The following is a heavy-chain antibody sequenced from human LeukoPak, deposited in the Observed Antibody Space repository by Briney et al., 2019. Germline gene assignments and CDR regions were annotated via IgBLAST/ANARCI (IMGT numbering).Heavy chain of an antibody. CDR1: GFTFSSYA. Sequence: GGSLRLSCAASGFTFSSYAMSWVRQAPGKGLEWVSTITAGGETTYYADSVKGRFTISRDNYKNTLFLLMNSLRAEDTDIHYCAKVPYSDYGSGRPPFMDVWGQGTTVAVSS. D-gene: IGHD3-10*01. J-gene: IGHJ6*02. CDR2: ITAGGETT. V-gene: IGHV3-23*01. CDR3: AKVPYSDYGSGRPPFMDV.